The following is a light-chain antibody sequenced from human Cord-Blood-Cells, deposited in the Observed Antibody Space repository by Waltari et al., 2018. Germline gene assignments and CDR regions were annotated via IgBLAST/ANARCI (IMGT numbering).Light chain of an antibody. CDR3: AAWDDSLNGWV. J-gene: IGLJ3*02. Sequence: QSVLTQPPSASGTPGPRVTIPCSGSSPNLGRNTVNWYQQLPGTAPKLLIYSNNQRPSGVPDRFSGSKSGTSASLAISGLQSEDEADYYCAAWDDSLNGWVFGGGTKLTVL. V-gene: IGLV1-44*01. CDR1: SPNLGRNT. CDR2: SNN.